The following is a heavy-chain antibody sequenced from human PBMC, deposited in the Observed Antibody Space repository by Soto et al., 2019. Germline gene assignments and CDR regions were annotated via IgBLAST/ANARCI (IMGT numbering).Heavy chain of an antibody. CDR3: ATEGDGGGSYYYFVDS. CDR2: IIPIFGTA. Sequence: QVQLVQSGAEVKKPGSSVKVSCKASGGTFSSYAITGVRQAPGQGIEWMGGIIPIFGTANNAQKFQGRVTISAKESMRTAYMDLSSLSSKDTAVYYCATEGDGGGSYYYFVDSCSEGTTVTVSS. V-gene: IGHV1-69*12. D-gene: IGHD3-22*01. CDR1: GGTFSSYA. J-gene: IGHJ6*04.